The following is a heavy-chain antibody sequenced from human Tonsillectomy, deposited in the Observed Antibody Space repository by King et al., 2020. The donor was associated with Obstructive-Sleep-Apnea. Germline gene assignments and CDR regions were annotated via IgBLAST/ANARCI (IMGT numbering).Heavy chain of an antibody. D-gene: IGHD2-2*01. Sequence: QLVQSGAEVKKPGASVKVSCKASDYTLTNYGISWVRQAPGQGLEWMGWISAYNGNTNYAQNLQGRVTMTTDTSTSTAYMELRSLRSDDTAVYYCARDRLIFDGYCRSTSCYALRGPQGMDVWGQGTTVTVSS. CDR2: ISAYNGNT. J-gene: IGHJ6*02. V-gene: IGHV1-18*01. CDR1: DYTLTNYG. CDR3: ARDRLIFDGYCRSTSCYALRGPQGMDV.